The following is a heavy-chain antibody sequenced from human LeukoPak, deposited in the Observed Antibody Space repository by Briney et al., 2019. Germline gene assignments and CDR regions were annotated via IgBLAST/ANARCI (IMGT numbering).Heavy chain of an antibody. CDR1: GFNSEDHA. CDR2: IYWSSSGT. D-gene: IGHD3-10*01. CDR3: AGHRGLFPIYGMDV. J-gene: IGHJ6*02. V-gene: IGHV3-9*02. Sequence: GGSLRLSCVVSGFNSEDHAMHWVRRAPGKGLEWVSGIYWSSSGTGYADSVKGRFTISRDNSKNTLYLQMNSLRAEDTAVYYCAGHRGLFPIYGMDVWGQGTTVTVSS.